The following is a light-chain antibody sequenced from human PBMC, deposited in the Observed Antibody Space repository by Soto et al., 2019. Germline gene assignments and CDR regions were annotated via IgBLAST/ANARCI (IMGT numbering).Light chain of an antibody. Sequence: QSVLTQPASVSGSPGQSITISCTGTSTDPNFYNYVSWYQQHPGKAPKLIIYEVSNRPSGVSNRFSGSKSGNTASLTISGLQAEDEADYYCSSYTTGSTKFGGGTKVTVL. V-gene: IGLV2-14*01. CDR2: EVS. J-gene: IGLJ3*02. CDR1: STDPNFYNY. CDR3: SSYTTGSTK.